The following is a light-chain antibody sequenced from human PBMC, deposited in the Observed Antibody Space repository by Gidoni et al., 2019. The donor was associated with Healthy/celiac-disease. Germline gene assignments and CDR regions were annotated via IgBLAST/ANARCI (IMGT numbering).Light chain of an antibody. Sequence: DIQMTQSPSSLSASVGDIVTITCRASQSISSYLNWYQQKPGKAPKLLIYAASSLQSGVPSRFSGSGSGTEFTLTISSLQPEDFATYYCQQSYSTPPATFGQGTKVEIK. J-gene: IGKJ1*01. CDR3: QQSYSTPPAT. V-gene: IGKV1-39*01. CDR1: QSISSY. CDR2: AAS.